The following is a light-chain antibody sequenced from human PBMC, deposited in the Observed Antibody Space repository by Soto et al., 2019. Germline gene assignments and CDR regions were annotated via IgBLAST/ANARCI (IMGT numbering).Light chain of an antibody. CDR1: QSVSGSY. CDR2: GAS. CDR3: QQYGSSPRLT. V-gene: IGKV3-20*01. Sequence: EIVLTQSPGTLSLSPGERATLSCRASQSVSGSYLAWYQQKPGQAPRLLIYGASSRATGIPDRFSGSGSGKDFTLTISRLEPEDFAVYYCQQYGSSPRLTFGGGTKVEIK. J-gene: IGKJ4*01.